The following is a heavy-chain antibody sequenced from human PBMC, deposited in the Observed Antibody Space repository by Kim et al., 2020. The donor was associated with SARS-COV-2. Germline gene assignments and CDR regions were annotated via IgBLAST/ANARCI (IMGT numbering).Heavy chain of an antibody. CDR3: ARGLLGGATSYGMDV. Sequence: ANSVKGPITISRGHSNNALYLQMNSLRAEDTAVYYCARGLLGGATSYGMDVWGQGTTVTVSS. V-gene: IGHV3-30*07. D-gene: IGHD1-26*01. J-gene: IGHJ6*02.